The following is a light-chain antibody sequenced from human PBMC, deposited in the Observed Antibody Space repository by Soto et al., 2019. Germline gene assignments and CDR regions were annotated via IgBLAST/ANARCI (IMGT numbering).Light chain of an antibody. Sequence: VVLTQSPLSLPVTLGQPASISCRSSQSLVYRDGNTYLNWFQQRPGQSQRCLMYKVSDRDSGVPDRFSCSGSCTDFTLKISRVEADDVGVYYCMQGTHWPPYSFGQGTKLEIK. CDR3: MQGTHWPPYS. V-gene: IGKV2-30*01. CDR1: QSLVYRDGNTY. CDR2: KVS. J-gene: IGKJ2*03.